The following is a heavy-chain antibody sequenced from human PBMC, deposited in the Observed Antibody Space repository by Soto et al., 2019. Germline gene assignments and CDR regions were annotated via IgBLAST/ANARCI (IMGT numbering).Heavy chain of an antibody. Sequence: SQTLSLTCTVAGGSISSGGYYWTWIRQHPEKGLEWIGYIYYTGSTNYNPSLRSRVTISRDTSGNQFSLRLSSVTAADTALYYCARAGDYTEYCWFDPWGQGNRVT. CDR3: ARAGDYTEYCWFDP. CDR1: GGSISSGGYY. CDR2: IYYTGST. D-gene: IGHD4-4*01. J-gene: IGHJ5*02. V-gene: IGHV4-31*03.